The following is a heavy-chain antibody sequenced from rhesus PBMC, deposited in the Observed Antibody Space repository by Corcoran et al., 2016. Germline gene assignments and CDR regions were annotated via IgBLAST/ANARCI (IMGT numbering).Heavy chain of an antibody. D-gene: IGHD1-20*01. CDR3: ARGGYGWNSFAFDF. CDR2: ISGSGGTS. CDR1: GGSIRRHY. V-gene: IGHV4-173*01. Sequence: QVWLPESGPGLVKPSETLSLTCDASGGSIRRHYWNWIRQSPGRGLEWIGRISGSGGTSDDNPSVKSRVTITTDTSKNQFSLDLNSVTAADTAVYYCARGGYGWNSFAFDFWGQGLRVTVSS. J-gene: IGHJ3*01.